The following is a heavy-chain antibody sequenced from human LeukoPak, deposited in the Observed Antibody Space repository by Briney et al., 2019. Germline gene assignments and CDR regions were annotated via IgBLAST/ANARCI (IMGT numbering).Heavy chain of an antibody. CDR2: ISWNSGSI. J-gene: IGHJ3*02. V-gene: IGHV3-9*01. Sequence: GGSLRLSCAASGFTFDDYAMHWVRQAPGKGLEWVAGISWNSGSIGYADSVKGRFTISRDNAKNSLYLQMNSLRAEDTALYYCAKDKGSSGWYEAFDIWGQGTMVTVSS. CDR3: AKDKGSSGWYEAFDI. D-gene: IGHD6-19*01. CDR1: GFTFDDYA.